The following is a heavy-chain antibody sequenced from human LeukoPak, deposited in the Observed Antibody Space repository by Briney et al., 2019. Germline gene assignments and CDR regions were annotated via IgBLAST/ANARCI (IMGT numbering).Heavy chain of an antibody. V-gene: IGHV4-61*02. J-gene: IGHJ4*02. D-gene: IGHD4-17*01. Sequence: SQTLSLTCTVSGGSISSGSYYWSWIRQPAGKGLEWIGRIYTSGSTNYNPSLKSRVTISVDTSKNQFSLKLSSLTAADTAIYYCARGIESYGDYGYWGQGILVTVSS. CDR1: GGSISSGSYY. CDR2: IYTSGST. CDR3: ARGIESYGDYGY.